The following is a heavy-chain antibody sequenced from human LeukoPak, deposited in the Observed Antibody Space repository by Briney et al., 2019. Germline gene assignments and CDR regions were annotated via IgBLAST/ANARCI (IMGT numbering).Heavy chain of an antibody. V-gene: IGHV1-8*03. D-gene: IGHD3-22*01. Sequence: ASVKVSCKASGYTFTGYYMHWVRQAPGQGLEWMGWISAYNGNTNYAQKFQGRVTITRNTSISTAYMELSSLRSEDTAVYYCAREDYYDSGSNDYWGQGTLVTVSS. CDR1: GYTFTGYY. J-gene: IGHJ4*02. CDR3: AREDYYDSGSNDY. CDR2: ISAYNGNT.